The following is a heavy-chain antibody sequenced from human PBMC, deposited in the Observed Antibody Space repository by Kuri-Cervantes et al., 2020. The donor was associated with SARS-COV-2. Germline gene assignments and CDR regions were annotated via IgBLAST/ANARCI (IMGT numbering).Heavy chain of an antibody. Sequence: ASVKVSCKASGYTFTSYGISWVRQAPGQGLEWMGWISAYNGNTNYAQKLQGRVTMTTDTSTSTAYMELRSLRSDDTAVYYCARGPYSSGWYQVDYYYGMDVWGQGTTVTVSS. D-gene: IGHD6-19*01. CDR2: ISAYNGNT. CDR3: ARGPYSSGWYQVDYYYGMDV. V-gene: IGHV1-18*01. CDR1: GYTFTSYG. J-gene: IGHJ6*02.